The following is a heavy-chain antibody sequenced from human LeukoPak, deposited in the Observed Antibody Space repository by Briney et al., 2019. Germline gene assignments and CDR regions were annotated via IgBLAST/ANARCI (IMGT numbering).Heavy chain of an antibody. D-gene: IGHD1-1*01. CDR2: IYYSGRN. J-gene: IGHJ4*02. CDR3: ARGRRRLYY. V-gene: IGHV4-59*01. Sequence: SETLSLTCTFTGEPISPYYLSSIRQPPGKGLEWIGYIYYSGRNNYNNPSLKSRVTMSVDTSKNRFALKVRSVNAADTACYYCARGRRRLYYWGQGILVTVSS. CDR1: GEPISPYY.